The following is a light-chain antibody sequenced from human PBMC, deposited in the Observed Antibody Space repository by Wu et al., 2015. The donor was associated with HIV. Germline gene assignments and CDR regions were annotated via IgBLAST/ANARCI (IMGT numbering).Light chain of an antibody. CDR1: QTVSSSH. Sequence: EIVMTQSPATLSVSPGERATLSCRASQTVSSSHLSWYQQKPGRAPRLLIYAASNRAAGIPDRFSGGGSETDFTLTISRLEPEDFAVYYCQHYVGSLWTFGQGTKVEVK. CDR2: AAS. V-gene: IGKV3-20*01. J-gene: IGKJ1*01. CDR3: QHYVGSLWT.